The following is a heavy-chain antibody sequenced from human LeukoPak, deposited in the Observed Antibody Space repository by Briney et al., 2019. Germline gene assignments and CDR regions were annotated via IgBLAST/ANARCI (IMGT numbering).Heavy chain of an antibody. CDR3: AKDRSGSYYVGFDY. CDR2: ISWNSGSI. CDR1: GFTFDDYA. J-gene: IGHJ4*02. D-gene: IGHD1-26*01. V-gene: IGHV3-9*01. Sequence: GGSLRLSCAASGFTFDDYAMHWVRQAPGKGLEGVSGISWNSGSIGYADSVKGRFTISRDNAKNSLYLQTNSLRAEDTAWYYCAKDRSGSYYVGFDYWGQGTLVTVSS.